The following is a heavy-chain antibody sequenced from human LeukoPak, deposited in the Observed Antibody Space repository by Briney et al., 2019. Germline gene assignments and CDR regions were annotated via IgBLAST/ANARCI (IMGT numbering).Heavy chain of an antibody. CDR3: ASSMIVVVIYAFDI. V-gene: IGHV3-48*03. Sequence: GGSLRLSCAASGFTFSSYEMNWVRQAPGKGLEWVSYISSSGSTIYYADSVKGRFTISGDNAKNSLYLQMNSLRAEDTAVYYCASSMIVVVIYAFDIWGQGTMVTVSS. CDR1: GFTFSSYE. J-gene: IGHJ3*02. D-gene: IGHD3-22*01. CDR2: ISSSGSTI.